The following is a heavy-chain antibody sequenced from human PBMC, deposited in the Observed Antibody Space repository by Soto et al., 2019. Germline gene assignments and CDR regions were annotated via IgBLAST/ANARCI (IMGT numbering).Heavy chain of an antibody. D-gene: IGHD3-22*01. CDR3: ARSYSDSTGIAVNP. CDR1: GASVSHGY. Sequence: QMQLQASGPGLVKPSETLSLTCNVSGASVSHGYWSWIRQPPGKGLEWIGFMYFGGSFNYNPSLASRATISMETSTNQFSRKWPSLTASHTCVYYCARSYSDSTGIAVNPWGQGTRVTVSS. J-gene: IGHJ5*02. V-gene: IGHV4-59*08. CDR2: MYFGGSF.